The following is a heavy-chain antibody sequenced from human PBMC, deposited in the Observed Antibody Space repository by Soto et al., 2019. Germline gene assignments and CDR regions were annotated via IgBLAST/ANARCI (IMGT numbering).Heavy chain of an antibody. V-gene: IGHV3-30-3*01. CDR1: GFPFSSYA. CDR3: ARPPRDLWSGYSTYFDY. D-gene: IGHD3-3*01. J-gene: IGHJ4*02. CDR2: ISYDGSIT. Sequence: GGSLRLSCEGSGFPFSSYAIHWVRQTPGKGLEWVAVISYDGSITYYSDSVKGRFTISRDTPTNTVYLQLNGLRGDDTAVYYCARPPRDLWSGYSTYFDYWGQGTLVTISS.